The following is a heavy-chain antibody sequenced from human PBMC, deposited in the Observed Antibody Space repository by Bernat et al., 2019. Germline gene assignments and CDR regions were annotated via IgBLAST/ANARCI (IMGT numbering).Heavy chain of an antibody. CDR2: IYYSGTT. CDR1: GGSISSSNYY. D-gene: IGHD3-22*01. J-gene: IGHJ4*02. CDR3: ARLGSSSSGRGFDY. Sequence: QLQLHESGPGLVKPSETLSLTCAVSGGSISSSNYYWGWIRQPPGKGLAWIGNIYYSGTTYYNPSLKSRVTISVETSKNQFSMKLSSVTAADTAVYYCARLGSSSSGRGFDYWGQGTMVTVSS. V-gene: IGHV4-39*01.